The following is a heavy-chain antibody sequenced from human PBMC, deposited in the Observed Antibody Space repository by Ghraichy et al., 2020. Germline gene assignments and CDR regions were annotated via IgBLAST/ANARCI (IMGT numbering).Heavy chain of an antibody. V-gene: IGHV3-30*02. D-gene: IGHD6-13*01. J-gene: IGHJ4*02. CDR3: AKDNSWQYFDY. CDR1: GFTFESYH. Sequence: GESLNISCAASGFTFESYHMHWVRQAPGKGLEWVALTRYDGSDQYYADSVKGRFTISRDNSKSTLYLQMNSLRAEDTAMYYCAKDNSWQYFDYWGLGTLVPVSS. CDR2: TRYDGSDQ.